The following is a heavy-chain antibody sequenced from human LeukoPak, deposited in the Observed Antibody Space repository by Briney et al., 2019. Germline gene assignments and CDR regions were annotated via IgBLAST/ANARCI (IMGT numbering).Heavy chain of an antibody. J-gene: IGHJ4*02. D-gene: IGHD3-9*01. CDR3: ARGGNYDILTGYYRQYYFDY. Sequence: ASVKVSCKASGYTFTGYYMHWVRQAPGQGLEWMGWINPNSGGTNYAQKFQGRVTMTRDTSISTAYMELSRLRSDDTAVYYCARGGNYDILTGYYRQYYFDYWGQGTLVTVSS. CDR2: INPNSGGT. V-gene: IGHV1-2*02. CDR1: GYTFTGYY.